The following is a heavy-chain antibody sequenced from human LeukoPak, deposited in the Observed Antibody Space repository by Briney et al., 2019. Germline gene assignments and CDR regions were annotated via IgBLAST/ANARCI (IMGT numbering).Heavy chain of an antibody. J-gene: IGHJ4*02. CDR3: ATARGGY. Sequence: GGSLRLSCAASAFTFSSYAMSWVRQAPGNGLEWVSGTSTSGGSTYYADSVKGRFTISRDNSKNTLSLQMTSLRAEDTAVYYCATARGGYWGQGTLVTVSS. CDR2: TSTSGGST. D-gene: IGHD2-15*01. V-gene: IGHV3-23*01. CDR1: AFTFSSYA.